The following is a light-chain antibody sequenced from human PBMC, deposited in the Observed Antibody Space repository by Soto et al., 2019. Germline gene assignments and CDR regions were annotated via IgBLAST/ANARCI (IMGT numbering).Light chain of an antibody. CDR2: GAS. Sequence: EIVMTQSPASRSVSPGDGATLSCRASQSVASNVAWYQQKPGQGPRLLIHGASTRAVGVPARFSGSGSGTDFTLTISSLQSEAFAVYYCQQYHNWPPQYTFGQGTKLQIK. V-gene: IGKV3-15*01. CDR3: QQYHNWPPQYT. CDR1: QSVASN. J-gene: IGKJ2*01.